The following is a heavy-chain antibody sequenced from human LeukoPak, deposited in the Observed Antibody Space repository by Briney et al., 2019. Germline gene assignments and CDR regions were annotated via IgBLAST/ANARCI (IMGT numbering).Heavy chain of an antibody. J-gene: IGHJ6*03. CDR3: AKSGSYPGGYYYYMDV. V-gene: IGHV3-23*01. CDR2: VSGGGGSR. CDR1: GFSFSDYA. Sequence: GGSLRLSCAAYGFSFSDYAMIWVRQAPGKGLEWVSAVSGGGGSRFYADSVKGRFTISRDNSKNTQFLQMTSLRADDTAVYYCAKSGSYPGGYYYYMDVWGKGTTVTVSS. D-gene: IGHD1-26*01.